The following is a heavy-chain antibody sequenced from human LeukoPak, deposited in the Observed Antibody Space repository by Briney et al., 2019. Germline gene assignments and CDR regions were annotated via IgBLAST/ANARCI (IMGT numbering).Heavy chain of an antibody. V-gene: IGHV1-18*01. Sequence: ASVKVSCKASGYTFSNYGITWVRQAPGQGLEWMGWISAHNGNTKYAQNLQGRVTMTTDTSTSTAYMELRRLTSGDTAVYYCARESYCSGGNCYSGAGDYWGQGTLVSVSS. CDR1: GYTFSNYG. CDR3: ARESYCSGGNCYSGAGDY. J-gene: IGHJ4*02. D-gene: IGHD2-15*01. CDR2: ISAHNGNT.